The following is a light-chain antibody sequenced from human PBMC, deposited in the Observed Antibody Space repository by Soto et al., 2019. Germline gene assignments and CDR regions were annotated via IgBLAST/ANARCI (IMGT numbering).Light chain of an antibody. CDR2: GVS. V-gene: IGKV3-15*01. CDR3: QQYDNWPPT. Sequence: EIVMTQSPATLSVSPGERATLSCRASQSFSNKLAWYQQKPGQGPRLLIYGVSTRATAVPGRFSGSGSGTEFTITISSLQSEDFAVYYCQQYDNWPPTFGQGTKVEIK. CDR1: QSFSNK. J-gene: IGKJ1*01.